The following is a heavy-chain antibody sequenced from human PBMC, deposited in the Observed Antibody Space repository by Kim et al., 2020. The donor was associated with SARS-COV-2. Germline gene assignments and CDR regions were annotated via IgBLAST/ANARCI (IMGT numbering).Heavy chain of an antibody. CDR3: ARDYLGYCTNGVCYAYYYGMDV. CDR2: INPNSGGT. Sequence: ASVKVSCKASGYTFTGYYMHWVRQAPGQGLEWMGRINPNSGGTNYAQKFQGRVTMTRDTSISTAYMELSRLRSDDTAVYYCARDYLGYCTNGVCYAYYYGMDVWGQGTTVTVSS. CDR1: GYTFTGYY. V-gene: IGHV1-2*06. D-gene: IGHD2-8*01. J-gene: IGHJ6*02.